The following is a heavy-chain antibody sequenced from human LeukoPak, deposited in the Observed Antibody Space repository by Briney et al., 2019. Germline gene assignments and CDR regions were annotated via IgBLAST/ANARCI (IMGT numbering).Heavy chain of an antibody. CDR2: MNPNSGNT. CDR1: GYTFTSYD. Sequence: ASVKVSCKASGYTFTSYDINWVRQATGQGLERMGWMNPNSGNTGYAQKFQGRVTMTRNTSISTAYMELSSLRSEDTAVYYCARELRGSGSYNAFDIWGQGTMVTVSS. V-gene: IGHV1-8*01. J-gene: IGHJ3*02. D-gene: IGHD3-10*01. CDR3: ARELRGSGSYNAFDI.